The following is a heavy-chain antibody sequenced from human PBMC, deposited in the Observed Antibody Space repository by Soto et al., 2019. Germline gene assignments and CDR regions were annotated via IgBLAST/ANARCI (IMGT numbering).Heavy chain of an antibody. CDR3: AKIIRRYGSGYDY. CDR1: GFIFNSYG. Sequence: HPGGSLRLSCAASGFIFNSYGMHWVRQAPGKGLEWVAVISYDGSNEYYSDSVKGRFTISRDNSKNTLFLQMNSLRAEDTAVYYCAKIIRRYGSGYDYWGQGTLVTVSS. J-gene: IGHJ4*02. V-gene: IGHV3-30*18. D-gene: IGHD3-10*01. CDR2: ISYDGSNE.